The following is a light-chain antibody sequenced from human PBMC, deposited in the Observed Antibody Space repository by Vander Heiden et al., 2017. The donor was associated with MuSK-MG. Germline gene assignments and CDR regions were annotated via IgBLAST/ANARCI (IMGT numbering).Light chain of an antibody. CDR3: QRDDSTPRT. V-gene: IGKV4-1*01. CDR2: WAS. J-gene: IGKJ1*01. CDR1: QSVLYSSNNKNY. Sequence: DIVMTQAPDALAVSLGERATINCKSSQSVLYSSNNKNYLAWYQQKPGQPPKLLIYWASTRESGVPDRFSGSASGTDFTLTLSSLHAEDVAVYYCQRDDSTPRTFGQGTKVEIK.